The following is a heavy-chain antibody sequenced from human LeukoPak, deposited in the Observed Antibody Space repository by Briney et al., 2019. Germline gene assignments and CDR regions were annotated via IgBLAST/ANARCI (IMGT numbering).Heavy chain of an antibody. J-gene: IGHJ3*02. V-gene: IGHV3-53*01. CDR2: IYSGGST. CDR3: ARNWGMGAIDI. D-gene: IGHD7-27*01. Sequence: GGSLRLSCAASGFTVSSNYMSWVRQAPEKGLEWVSVIYSGGSTYYADSVKGRFTISRDNSKNTLYLQMSSLRADDTAVYYCARNWGMGAIDIWGQGTMVTVSS. CDR1: GFTVSSNY.